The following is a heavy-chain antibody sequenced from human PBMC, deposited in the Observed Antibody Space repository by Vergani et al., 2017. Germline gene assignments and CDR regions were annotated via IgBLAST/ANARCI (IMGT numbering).Heavy chain of an antibody. J-gene: IGHJ4*02. CDR1: GGNFNDYG. V-gene: IGHV7-4-1*02. CDR3: ASGIAVAGTVDYFDY. D-gene: IGHD6-19*01. Sequence: QVHLVQSGAELMKPGSSVKVSCKVSGGNFNDYGISWVRQAPGQGLEWVGWINTNTGNPTYAQGFTGRFVFSLDTSVSTAYLQISSLKAEDTAVYYCASGIAVAGTVDYFDYWGQGTLVTVSS. CDR2: INTNTGNP.